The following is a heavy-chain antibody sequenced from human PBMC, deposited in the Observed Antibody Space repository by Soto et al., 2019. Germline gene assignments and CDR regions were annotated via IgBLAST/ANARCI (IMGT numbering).Heavy chain of an antibody. J-gene: IGHJ4*02. V-gene: IGHV3-30*18. CDR3: AKGVVPAEAVDY. CDR1: GFTFSSYC. Sequence: GGSVRLSCAASGFTFSSYCMHWVRQAPGKGLEWVAVISYDGSNKYYADSVKGRFTISRDNSKNTLYLQMNSLRAEDTAVYYCAKGVVPAEAVDYWGQGTLVTVSS. CDR2: ISYDGSNK. D-gene: IGHD2-2*01.